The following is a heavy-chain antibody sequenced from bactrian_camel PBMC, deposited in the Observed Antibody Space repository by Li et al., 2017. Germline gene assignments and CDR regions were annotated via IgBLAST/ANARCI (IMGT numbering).Heavy chain of an antibody. J-gene: IGHJ4*01. Sequence: QVQLVESGGGSMQPGGSLRLSCAASGFTFSDYRVWWVRQPPGKGFEWVSIIVGGGDTTYYADSVKGRFTISRDNAKNTLYLQMNSLKPEDSAMYYCAGAGPRWPGNCGEYNYWGQGTQVTVS. V-gene: IGHV3S1*01. CDR2: IVGGGDTT. D-gene: IGHD7*01. CDR3: AGAGPRWPGNCGEYNY. CDR1: GFTFSDYR.